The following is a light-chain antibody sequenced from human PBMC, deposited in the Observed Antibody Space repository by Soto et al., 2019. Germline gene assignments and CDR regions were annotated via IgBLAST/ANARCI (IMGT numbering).Light chain of an antibody. V-gene: IGKV3-11*01. CDR2: DAS. Sequence: EIVMTQSPATLSVSPWERATLSCRASQSVSSTFLAWYQQKPGQAPRLLIYDASNRATGIPARFSGSGSGTDFTLTISSLEPEDFALYYCQQRSTWPPTFGQGTRLEIK. CDR1: QSVSSTF. CDR3: QQRSTWPPT. J-gene: IGKJ5*01.